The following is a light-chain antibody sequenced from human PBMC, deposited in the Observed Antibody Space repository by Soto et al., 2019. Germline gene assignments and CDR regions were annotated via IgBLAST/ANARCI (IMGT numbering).Light chain of an antibody. Sequence: DIQMTQSPSTLSASVGDRVTITCRASQSISSRLAWYQQKPGKVPKLLIYDASSLESGVPSRFSGSGSGTEFTLTISSLQPDDFATYYCQQYNSYWTFGQGTKVEIK. J-gene: IGKJ1*01. CDR3: QQYNSYWT. V-gene: IGKV1-5*01. CDR1: QSISSR. CDR2: DAS.